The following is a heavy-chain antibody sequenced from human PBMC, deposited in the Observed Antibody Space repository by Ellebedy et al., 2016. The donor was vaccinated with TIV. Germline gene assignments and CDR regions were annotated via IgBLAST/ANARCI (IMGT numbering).Heavy chain of an antibody. V-gene: IGHV3-23*01. D-gene: IGHD6-13*01. CDR3: AKYGGVPGGIAAAGKYYFDY. CDR1: GFTFSSYA. CDR2: ISGSGGST. J-gene: IGHJ4*02. Sequence: GGSLRLXXAASGFTFSSYAMSWVRQAPGKGLEWVSAISGSGGSTYYADSVKGRFTISRDNSKNTLYLQMNSLRAEDTAVYYCAKYGGVPGGIAAAGKYYFDYWGQGTLVTVSS.